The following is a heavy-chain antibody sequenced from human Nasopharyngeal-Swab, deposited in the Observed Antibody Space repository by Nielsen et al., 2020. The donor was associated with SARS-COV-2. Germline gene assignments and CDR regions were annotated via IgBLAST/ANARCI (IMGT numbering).Heavy chain of an antibody. Sequence: GGSLCLTCATSGFTFSSNRMTWVCLAPGKGLEWVSYISSSSSTIYYADSVKGRFTIYRDNAKNSLYLQMNSLRAEDTAVYYCARDSTSSGWPYYYYYMDVWGKGTTVTVSS. V-gene: IGHV3-48*01. CDR3: ARDSTSSGWPYYYYYMDV. CDR1: GFTFSSNR. D-gene: IGHD6-19*01. J-gene: IGHJ6*03. CDR2: ISSSSSTI.